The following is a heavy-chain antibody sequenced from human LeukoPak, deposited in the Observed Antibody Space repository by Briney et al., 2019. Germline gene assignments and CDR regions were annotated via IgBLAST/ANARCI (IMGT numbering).Heavy chain of an antibody. V-gene: IGHV3-48*02. CDR1: GFPFSSYS. J-gene: IGHJ3*02. D-gene: IGHD3-10*01. CDR2: ISSSSSTI. CDR3: ARYGSGSYYNADAFDI. Sequence: PGGSLRLSCAASGFPFSSYSKNWVRQAPGKGLEWVSYISSSSSTIYYADSVKGRFTISRDNAKNSLYLQMNSLGDEDTAVYYCARYGSGSYYNADAFDIWGQGTMVTVSS.